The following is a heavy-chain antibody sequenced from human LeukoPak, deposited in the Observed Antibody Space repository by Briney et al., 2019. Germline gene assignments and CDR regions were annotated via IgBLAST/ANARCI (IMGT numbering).Heavy chain of an antibody. J-gene: IGHJ4*02. D-gene: IGHD3-10*01. Sequence: GRSLRLSCAASGFTFSSYAMHWVRQAPGKGLEWVSSISSSSSYIYYADSVKGRFTISRDNAKNSLYLQMNSLRAEDTAVYYCARDSFMVRGVKNFDYWGQGTLVTVSS. CDR2: ISSSSSYI. CDR1: GFTFSSYA. CDR3: ARDSFMVRGVKNFDY. V-gene: IGHV3-21*01.